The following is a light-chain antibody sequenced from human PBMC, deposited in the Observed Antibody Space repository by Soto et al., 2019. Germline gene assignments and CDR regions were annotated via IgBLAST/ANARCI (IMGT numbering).Light chain of an antibody. CDR1: SSDVGGYHY. Sequence: QSALTQPPSASGFPGQSVTISCTGSSSDVGGYHYVSWYQQHPGKAPKLIIYQVSHRPSGVSDRFSGSKSGNTASLTISGLQGEDEATYYCSSFTSTHTYVFGTGTKVTVL. CDR2: QVS. V-gene: IGLV2-14*03. J-gene: IGLJ1*01. CDR3: SSFTSTHTYV.